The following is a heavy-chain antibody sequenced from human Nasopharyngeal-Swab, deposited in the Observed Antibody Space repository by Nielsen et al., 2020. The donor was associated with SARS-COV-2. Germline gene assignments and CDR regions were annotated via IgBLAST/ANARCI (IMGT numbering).Heavy chain of an antibody. CDR1: GYSFNTYY. CDR2: ISCDDGTR. V-gene: IGHV1-46*02. J-gene: IGHJ3*02. Sequence: ASVKVSCKASGYSFNTYYMHWVRQAPGQALEWMGLISCDDGTRNYAQKFRGRVTMTRDTSMNTVYLDLGSLQSEDTAVYYCARGPNPHNAFDIWGQGTMVTVSS. CDR3: ARGPNPHNAFDI. D-gene: IGHD1-14*01.